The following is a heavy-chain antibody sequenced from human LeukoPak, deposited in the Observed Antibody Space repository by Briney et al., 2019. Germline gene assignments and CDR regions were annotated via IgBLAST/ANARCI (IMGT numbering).Heavy chain of an antibody. V-gene: IGHV3-7*03. CDR3: ARDPRSPYYYYGMDV. J-gene: IGHJ6*02. Sequence: PGGSLRLSCAASGFTFSSYWMSWVRQAPGKGLEWVANIKQDGSEKYYVDSVKGRFTISRDNAKNSLYLQMNSLRAEDTAVYYCARDPRSPYYYYGMDVWGQGTTATVSS. CDR1: GFTFSSYW. CDR2: IKQDGSEK.